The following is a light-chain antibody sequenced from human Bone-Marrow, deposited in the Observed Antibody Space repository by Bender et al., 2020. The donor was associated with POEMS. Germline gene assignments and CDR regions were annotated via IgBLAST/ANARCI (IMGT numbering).Light chain of an antibody. CDR1: NPNIGTNA. Sequence: QSVLTQPPSASGTPGQRVTIPCSGSNPNIGTNAVNWYQQFPGRAPKLLIYSDNQRPSGVPDRFHAFKSGTSASLAISGLQSEGEADYYCAAWDTGLHGGVFGGGTKLTVL. CDR2: SDN. V-gene: IGLV1-44*01. CDR3: AAWDTGLHGGV. J-gene: IGLJ3*02.